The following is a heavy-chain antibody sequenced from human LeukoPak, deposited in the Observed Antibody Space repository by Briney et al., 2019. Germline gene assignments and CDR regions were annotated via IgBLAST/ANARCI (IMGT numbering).Heavy chain of an antibody. CDR3: ARDRLSYYYYGMDV. D-gene: IGHD3-22*01. CDR1: GFTFSSYA. J-gene: IGHJ6*02. V-gene: IGHV3-30-3*01. Sequence: GGSLRLSCAASGFTFSSYAMHWVRQAPGKGLEWVAVISYDGSNKYYADSAKGRFTISRDNSKNTLYLQMNSLRAEDTAVYYCARDRLSYYYYGMDVWGQGTTVTVSS. CDR2: ISYDGSNK.